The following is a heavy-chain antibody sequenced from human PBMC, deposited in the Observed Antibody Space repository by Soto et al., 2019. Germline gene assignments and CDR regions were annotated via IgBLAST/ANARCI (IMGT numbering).Heavy chain of an antibody. CDR1: GGSISSGGYS. V-gene: IGHV4-30-2*01. CDR3: ARVPSP. J-gene: IGHJ5*02. CDR2: IYHSGST. Sequence: QLQLQESGPGLVKPSQTLSLTCAVSGGSISSGGYSWSWIRQPPGKGLEWIGYIYHSGSTYDNPSLKSRVTISVDRSKNQFSLKLSSVTAADTAVYYCARVPSPWGQGTLVTVSS.